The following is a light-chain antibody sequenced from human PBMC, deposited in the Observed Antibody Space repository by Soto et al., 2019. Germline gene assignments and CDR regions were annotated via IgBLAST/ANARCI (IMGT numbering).Light chain of an antibody. CDR1: QSVSGY. V-gene: IGKV3-11*01. CDR3: QHRSNWPIA. CDR2: DTS. Sequence: LLTQSRAILSFSPGERVTLSCRASQSVSGYLAWYQQKLGQAPRLLIFDTSKRATGIPPRFSGSGFGTDFTLTISGLESEDFAIYYCQHRSNWPIAFGQGTRLEIK. J-gene: IGKJ5*01.